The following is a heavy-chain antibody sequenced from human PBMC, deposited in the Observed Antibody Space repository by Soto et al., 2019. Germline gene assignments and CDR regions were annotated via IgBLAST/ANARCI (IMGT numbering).Heavy chain of an antibody. CDR1: GGSISGSSYY. V-gene: IGHV4-39*01. CDR3: ASFSGATYGDYGGGINY. Sequence: SETLSLTCTVCGGSISGSSYYWGWIRQPPGKGLECIGSVHYSGSTDYNPSLKSRVTISVDTSKNQFSLKLTSVTAADTAVYFCASFSGATYGDYGGGINYWGQGTLVTVS. J-gene: IGHJ4*02. D-gene: IGHD4-17*01. CDR2: VHYSGST.